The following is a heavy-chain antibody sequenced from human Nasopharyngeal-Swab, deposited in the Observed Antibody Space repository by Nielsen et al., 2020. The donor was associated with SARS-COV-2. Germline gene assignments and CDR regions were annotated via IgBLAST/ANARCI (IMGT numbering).Heavy chain of an antibody. V-gene: IGHV1-2*02. CDR3: ARDLVVRGVIASDAFDI. J-gene: IGHJ3*02. CDR1: ANTFTGSY. CDR2: MNPKSGVT. D-gene: IGHD3-10*01. Sequence: ASVKVSCKASANTFTGSYIHWVRQAPGQGLEWMGWMNPKSGVTSYAQKFQGRVTMTWDTSTSTAYMELRSLRSDDTAVYYCARDLVVRGVIASDAFDIWGQGTMVSVSS.